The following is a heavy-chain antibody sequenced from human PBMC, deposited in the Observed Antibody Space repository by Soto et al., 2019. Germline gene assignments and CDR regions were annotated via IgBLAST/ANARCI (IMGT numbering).Heavy chain of an antibody. CDR3: AKDSLYCSGGSCYYGGKFDY. CDR1: GFTFSSYA. CDR2: ISGSGGST. Sequence: GGSLRLSCAASGFTFSSYAMSWVRQAPGKGLEWVSAISGSGGSTYYADSVKGRFTISRDNSKNTLYLQMNSLRAEDTAVYYCAKDSLYCSGGSCYYGGKFDYWGQGTLVTV. J-gene: IGHJ4*02. V-gene: IGHV3-23*01. D-gene: IGHD2-15*01.